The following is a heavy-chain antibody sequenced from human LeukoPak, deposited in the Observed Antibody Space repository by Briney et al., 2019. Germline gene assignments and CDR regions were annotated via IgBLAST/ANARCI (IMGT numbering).Heavy chain of an antibody. D-gene: IGHD4-23*01. CDR1: GFTFTYYA. J-gene: IGHJ4*02. Sequence: PGGSLRLSCAASGFTFTYYAMHWVRQAPGKGLEWVAVISYDGSNKYYADSVKGRFTIPRDNSKNTLYLQMNSLRAEDTAVYYCAKNIMTTVVRGYFDYWGQGTLVTVSS. CDR2: ISYDGSNK. V-gene: IGHV3-30*04. CDR3: AKNIMTTVVRGYFDY.